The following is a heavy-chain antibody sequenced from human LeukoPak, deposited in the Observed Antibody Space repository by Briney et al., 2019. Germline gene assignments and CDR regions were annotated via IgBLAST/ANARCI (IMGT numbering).Heavy chain of an antibody. D-gene: IGHD2-8*01. CDR1: GFTFSSYG. CDR3: ARDGEMVYAHIYYYYGMDV. J-gene: IGHJ6*02. Sequence: PGGSLRLSCAASGFTFSSYGMHWVRQAPGKGLEWVAVISYDGSNKYYADSVKGRFTISRDNAKNSLYLQMNSLRAEDTAVYYCARDGEMVYAHIYYYYGMDVWGQGTTVTVSS. CDR2: ISYDGSNK. V-gene: IGHV3-30*03.